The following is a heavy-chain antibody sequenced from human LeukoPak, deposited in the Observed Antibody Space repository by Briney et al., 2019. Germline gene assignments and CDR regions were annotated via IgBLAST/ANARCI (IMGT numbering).Heavy chain of an antibody. CDR2: FSSEDGEK. V-gene: IGHV1-24*01. CDR3: ATGGPWNLLKY. D-gene: IGHD1-1*01. J-gene: IGHJ4*02. Sequence: ASVNLSCTVSGDTLTELSTHWVRQAPGKGLEWMGGFSSEDGEKIYAQKLKGRVTMTEDSSTDTAYMELSSLRSEDTAVYYCATGGPWNLLKYWGQGTLVTVSS. CDR1: GDTLTELS.